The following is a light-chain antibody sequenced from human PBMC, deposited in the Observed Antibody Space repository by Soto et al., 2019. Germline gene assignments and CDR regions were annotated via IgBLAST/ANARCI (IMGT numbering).Light chain of an antibody. Sequence: DIQMTQSPTSLSASVGDRVTISCRASQGIGSYLAWYQQKPGKAPRLLISGASSVQSGVPPRFSGSGSATHFILTISSLRLAEIATYYCQQTASAPPWTFGQGTKVEIK. CDR1: QGIGSY. J-gene: IGKJ1*01. CDR2: GAS. CDR3: QQTASAPPWT. V-gene: IGKV1-39*01.